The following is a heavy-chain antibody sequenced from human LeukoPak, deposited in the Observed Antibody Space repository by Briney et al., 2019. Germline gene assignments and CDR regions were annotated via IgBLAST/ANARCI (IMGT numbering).Heavy chain of an antibody. CDR3: AKDISPRTTIYYYYYGMDV. Sequence: GGSLRLSCAASGFTFDDYAMHWVRQAPGKGLEWVSLISGDGGSTYYADSVKGRFTISRDNSKNSLYLQMNSLRTEDTALYYCAKDISPRTTIYYYYYGMDVWGQGTTVTVSS. CDR1: GFTFDDYA. D-gene: IGHD4-17*01. CDR2: ISGDGGST. J-gene: IGHJ6*02. V-gene: IGHV3-43*02.